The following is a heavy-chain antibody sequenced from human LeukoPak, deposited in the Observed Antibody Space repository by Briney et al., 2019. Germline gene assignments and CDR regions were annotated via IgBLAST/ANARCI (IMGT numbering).Heavy chain of an antibody. CDR3: AREPWPHAFDM. CDR1: GFSFSSSG. CDR2: IDTSSTTK. V-gene: IGHV3-48*04. Sequence: GGSLRLSCAASGFSFSSSGMNWVRQAPGKGLEWVSYIDTSSTTKNYADSVKGRFTISRDNAKNSLYLQMNSLRAEDTAVYYCAREPWPHAFDMWGQGTMVTVSS. J-gene: IGHJ3*02.